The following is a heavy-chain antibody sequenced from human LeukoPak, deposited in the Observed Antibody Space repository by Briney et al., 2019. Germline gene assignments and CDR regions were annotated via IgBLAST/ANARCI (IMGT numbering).Heavy chain of an antibody. D-gene: IGHD3-10*01. Sequence: WGSLRLSCAASGFSFGNHAMNWVRQAPGKGLEWVSYLSESGETTDYADSVKGRFPISRDNSKNTLYLQMNSLRADDKAVYYCAKPFQVGNWGTGTLVTVSS. CDR1: GFSFGNHA. CDR2: LSESGETT. V-gene: IGHV3-23*01. J-gene: IGHJ4*02. CDR3: AKPFQVGN.